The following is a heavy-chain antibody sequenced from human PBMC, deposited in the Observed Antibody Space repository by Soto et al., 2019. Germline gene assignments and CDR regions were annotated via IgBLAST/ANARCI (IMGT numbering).Heavy chain of an antibody. V-gene: IGHV3-23*01. J-gene: IGHJ3*02. Sequence: PGGSLRLSCAASGFTFSTDAMNWVRQAPGKGLEWVSLIVSSGSDTYYADSVKGRFTISRDNSKNTLYLQMNSLRAEDTAVYYCAKVLFSGYSYAPDASDIWGQGTMVTDS. CDR1: GFTFSTDA. CDR2: IVSSGSDT. CDR3: AKVLFSGYSYAPDASDI. D-gene: IGHD5-18*01.